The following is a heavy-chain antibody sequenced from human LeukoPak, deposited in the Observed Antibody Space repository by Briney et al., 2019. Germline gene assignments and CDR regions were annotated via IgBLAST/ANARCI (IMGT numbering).Heavy chain of an antibody. J-gene: IGHJ4*02. D-gene: IGHD2-2*01. Sequence: PGGSLRLSCAASGFTFATYAMSWVRQPPGKGLEWVSSISGSADITYYADSVKGRFTISRDNSKNTLYLQMNSLRAEDTAVYYCAKSPDIVVVPAAYDWGQGTLVTASS. V-gene: IGHV3-23*01. CDR3: AKSPDIVVVPAAYD. CDR1: GFTFATYA. CDR2: ISGSADIT.